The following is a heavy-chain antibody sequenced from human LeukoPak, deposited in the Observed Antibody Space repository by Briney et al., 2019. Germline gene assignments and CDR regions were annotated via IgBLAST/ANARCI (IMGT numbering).Heavy chain of an antibody. V-gene: IGHV1-69*04. CDR3: AREGDYYDSSGYCYYFDY. Sequence: SVKVSCTASGGTFSSYAISWVRQAPGQGLEWMGRIIPILGIANYAQKFQGRVTITADKSTSTAYMELSSLRSEDTAVYYCAREGDYYDSSGYCYYFDYWGQGTLVTVSS. CDR1: GGTFSSYA. J-gene: IGHJ4*02. CDR2: IIPILGIA. D-gene: IGHD3-22*01.